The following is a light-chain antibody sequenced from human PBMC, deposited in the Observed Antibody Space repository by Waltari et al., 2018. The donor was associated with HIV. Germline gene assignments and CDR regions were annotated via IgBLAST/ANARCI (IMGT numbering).Light chain of an antibody. J-gene: IGLJ3*02. Sequence: QPALTQPASVSGSLGRSITISCTGPSGAFATYTLSSWYQQPPGKAPKLMIYEVSKRRLGVPYRFSGSKTGATASLTSSGPQDEDEDYYCCCSCVSTVMFGGGTKLTVL. V-gene: IGLV2-23*02. CDR1: SGAFATYTL. CDR2: EVS. CDR3: CSCVSTVM.